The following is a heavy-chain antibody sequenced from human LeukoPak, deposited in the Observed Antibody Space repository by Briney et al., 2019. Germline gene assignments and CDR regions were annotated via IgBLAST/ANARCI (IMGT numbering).Heavy chain of an antibody. CDR3: ARGWAAAVDYYYYMDV. V-gene: IGHV3-11*04. Sequence: GGSLRLSCAASGFTFSDYYMSWIRQAPGKGLEWVSYISSSGSTIYYADSVKGRFTISRDNAKDSLYLQMNSLRAEDTAVYYCARGWAAAVDYYYYMDVWGKGTTVTVSS. D-gene: IGHD6-13*01. CDR1: GFTFSDYY. J-gene: IGHJ6*03. CDR2: ISSSGSTI.